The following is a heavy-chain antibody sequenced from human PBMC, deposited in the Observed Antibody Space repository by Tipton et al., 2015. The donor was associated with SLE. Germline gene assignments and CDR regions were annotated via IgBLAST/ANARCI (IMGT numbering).Heavy chain of an antibody. CDR2: IYYSGST. CDR1: GGSISSYY. J-gene: IGHJ4*02. CDR3: ARDGYCGGDCYSD. V-gene: IGHV4-59*01. D-gene: IGHD2-21*01. Sequence: TLSLTCTVSGGSISSYYWSWIRQPPGKGLEWIGYIYYSGSTNYNPSLKSRVTISVDTSKNQFSLKLSSVTAADTAVYYCARDGYCGGDCYSDWGQGTLVTVSS.